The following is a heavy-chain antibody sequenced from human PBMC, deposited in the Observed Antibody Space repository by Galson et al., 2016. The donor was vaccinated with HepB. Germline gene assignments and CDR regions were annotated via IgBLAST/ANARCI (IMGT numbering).Heavy chain of an antibody. CDR3: ARNRHCSGGSCYGA. J-gene: IGHJ5*02. CDR2: IYSGGST. D-gene: IGHD2-15*01. CDR1: GFTVSNNY. Sequence: SLRPSCAASGFTVSNNYMRWVRQAPGKGLEWVSLIYSGGSTYYADSVKGRSTISRDSSKNTLYLQMNSLRAEDTAVYYCARNRHCSGGSCYGAWGQGTLVTVSS. V-gene: IGHV3-66*01.